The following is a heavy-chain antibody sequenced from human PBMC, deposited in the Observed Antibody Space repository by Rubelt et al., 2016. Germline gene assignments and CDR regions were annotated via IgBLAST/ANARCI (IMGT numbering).Heavy chain of an antibody. CDR3: ARSCPYFDY. D-gene: IGHD1-26*01. CDR2: TYYRSMWYY. Sequence: QVQLQQSGPGLVKPSQTLSLTCAISGDSVSSNSAAWNWIRQSPSRGLEWLRRTYYRSMWYYVCSVSVKSRITISPDTSKNQFSLQLNSVTPEDTAVYYCARSCPYFDYWGQGTLVTVSS. J-gene: IGHJ4*02. CDR1: GDSVSSNSAA. V-gene: IGHV6-1*01.